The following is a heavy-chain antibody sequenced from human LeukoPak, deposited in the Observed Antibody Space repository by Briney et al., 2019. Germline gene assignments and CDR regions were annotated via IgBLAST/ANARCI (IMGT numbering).Heavy chain of an antibody. D-gene: IGHD2-21*02. Sequence: SETLSLTCAVYGGSFSGYYWSWIRQPPGKGLEWIGEINHSGSTNYNPSLKSRVTISVDTSKNQFFLKLSSVTAADTAVYYCARVGFPVTDYWGQGTLVTVSS. V-gene: IGHV4-34*01. CDR1: GGSFSGYY. J-gene: IGHJ4*02. CDR3: ARVGFPVTDY. CDR2: INHSGST.